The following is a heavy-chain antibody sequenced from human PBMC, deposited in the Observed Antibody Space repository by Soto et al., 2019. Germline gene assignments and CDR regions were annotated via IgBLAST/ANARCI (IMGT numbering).Heavy chain of an antibody. CDR3: AKARGSSTPAPGSY. V-gene: IGHV3-23*01. CDR2: ISGSGGST. Sequence: GGSLRLSCAASGFTFISYAMSWVRQAPGKGLEWVSAISGSGGSTYYADSVRGRFTISRDNSKNTLYLQMNSLGAEDTAVYYCAKARGSSTPAPGSYWGQGTLVTVSS. CDR1: GFTFISYA. D-gene: IGHD2-2*01. J-gene: IGHJ4*02.